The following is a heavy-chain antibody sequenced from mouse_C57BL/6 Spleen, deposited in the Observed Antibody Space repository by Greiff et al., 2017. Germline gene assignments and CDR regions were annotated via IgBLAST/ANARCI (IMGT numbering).Heavy chain of an antibody. Sequence: QVQLQQPGAELVKPGASVKMSCKASGYTFTSYWITWVKQRPGQGLEWIGDIYPGSGSTNYNEKFKSKATLTVDTTSSTAYMQLSSLTSEDSAVYYCARWDDYERGGAMDYWGQGTSVTVSS. CDR2: IYPGSGST. CDR3: ARWDDYERGGAMDY. CDR1: GYTFTSYW. J-gene: IGHJ4*01. D-gene: IGHD2-4*01. V-gene: IGHV1-55*01.